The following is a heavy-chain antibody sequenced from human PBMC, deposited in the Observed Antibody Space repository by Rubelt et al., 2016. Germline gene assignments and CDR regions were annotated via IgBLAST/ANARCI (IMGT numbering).Heavy chain of an antibody. D-gene: IGHD1-26*01. V-gene: IGHV4-34*02. CDR2: ISHSGTT. CDR3: ARHTWGLDGMDV. Sequence: QVQLQQWGAGLLKPSETLSLTCAVYGGSFSDSYWTWIRQSPGKGLEWIGEISHSGTTNYNPSLKSRVTISVDTSKNQLSLKLGLVTAPDTAGYYWARHTWGLDGMDVWGQGTTVTVSS. CDR1: GGSFSDSY. J-gene: IGHJ6*02.